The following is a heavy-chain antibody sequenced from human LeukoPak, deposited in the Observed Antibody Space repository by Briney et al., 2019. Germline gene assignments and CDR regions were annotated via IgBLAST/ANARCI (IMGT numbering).Heavy chain of an antibody. Sequence: ASVKVSCKTSGYTFTNYGISWVRQAPGLGLEWMGWISAYNGNTNYAQKVQGRVTMTTDTSTSTAYMELSRLRSDDTAVYYCARPQGPNWCDSWGQGTLVTVSS. CDR3: ARPQGPNWCDS. CDR1: GYTFTNYG. V-gene: IGHV1-18*01. CDR2: ISAYNGNT. J-gene: IGHJ5*01.